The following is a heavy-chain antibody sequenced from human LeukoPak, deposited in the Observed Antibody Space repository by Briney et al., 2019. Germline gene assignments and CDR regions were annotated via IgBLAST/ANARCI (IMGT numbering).Heavy chain of an antibody. CDR2: VYSSGST. J-gene: IGHJ4*02. D-gene: IGHD6-13*01. CDR1: GGSISNSSFY. CDR3: ARLTYSTSWYYFDF. V-gene: IGHV4-61*05. Sequence: PSETLSLTCSVSGGSISNSSFYWGWVRQPPGKGLEWIGYVYSSGSTDYNPSLKSRVTISLDTSQNQFSLNVTSITTADTAVYYCARLTYSTSWYYFDFWGQGTLVTVSS.